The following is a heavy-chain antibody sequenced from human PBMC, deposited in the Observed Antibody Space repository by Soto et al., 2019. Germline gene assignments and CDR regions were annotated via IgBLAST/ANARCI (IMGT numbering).Heavy chain of an antibody. V-gene: IGHV3-48*01. Sequence: EVQLVESGGGLVQPGGSLRLSCAASGFPFSSYSMNWVRQAPGKGLEWVSYISSSSSTIYYADSVKGRFTISRDNAKNSLYLQMNSLRAEDTAVYYCAREALLNWFDPWGQGTLVTVSS. D-gene: IGHD2-15*01. CDR1: GFPFSSYS. CDR3: AREALLNWFDP. CDR2: ISSSSSTI. J-gene: IGHJ5*02.